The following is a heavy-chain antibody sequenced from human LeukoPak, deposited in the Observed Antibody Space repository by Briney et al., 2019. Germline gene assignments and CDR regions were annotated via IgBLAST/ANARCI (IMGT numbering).Heavy chain of an antibody. J-gene: IGHJ4*02. CDR2: ISFDGINK. CDR1: GFTFSSYA. CDR3: ARDDDFGDKRGSFDY. Sequence: GRSLRLSCAASGFTFSSYAMHWVRQAPGKGLEWVAVISFDGINKYYADSVKGRFTTSRDNSKNTLYLQMNSLRAEDTAVYYCARDDDFGDKRGSFDYWGQGTLVTVSS. V-gene: IGHV3-30-3*01. D-gene: IGHD4-23*01.